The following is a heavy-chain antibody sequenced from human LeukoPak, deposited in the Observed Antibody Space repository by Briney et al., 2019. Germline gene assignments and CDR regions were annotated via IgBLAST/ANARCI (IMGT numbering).Heavy chain of an antibody. Sequence: ASVKVSCKASGYTFTSYDINWVRQATGQGLEWMGWISTYDGNTNYVERLQGRVIMARDTSTSTAYMELRSLRSDDTAVYYCARDRQNDILHGGYDALEVWGQGTMVTVSS. J-gene: IGHJ3*01. CDR1: GYTFTSYD. V-gene: IGHV1-18*01. CDR2: ISTYDGNT. CDR3: ARDRQNDILHGGYDALEV. D-gene: IGHD3-9*01.